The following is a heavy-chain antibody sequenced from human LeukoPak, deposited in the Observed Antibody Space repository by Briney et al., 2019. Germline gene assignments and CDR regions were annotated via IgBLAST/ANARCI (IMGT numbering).Heavy chain of an antibody. D-gene: IGHD2-2*01. CDR3: ARERCSSTSCLLGTDAFDI. CDR2: IIPIFGTA. J-gene: IGHJ3*02. Sequence: SVKVSCKASGGTFSSYAISWVRQAPGQGVEWMGGIIPIFGTANYAQKFQGRVTITTDESTSTAYMELSSLRSEDTAVYYCARERCSSTSCLLGTDAFDIWGQGTMVTVSS. V-gene: IGHV1-69*05. CDR1: GGTFSSYA.